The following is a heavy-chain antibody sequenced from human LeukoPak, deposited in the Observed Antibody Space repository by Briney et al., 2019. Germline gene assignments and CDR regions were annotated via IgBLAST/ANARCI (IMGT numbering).Heavy chain of an antibody. CDR1: GYTFTGYY. V-gene: IGHV1-2*02. D-gene: IGHD5-18*01. J-gene: IGHJ6*03. CDR2: INPNSGGT. CDR3: ATGRGYSYGYESEDFYYMDV. Sequence: GASVKVSFKSSGYTFTGYYMHWVRQAPGQGLEWMGWINPNSGGTNYAQRFQGRVTMTRDTSITTAYMELSRLTSDDTAAYYCATGRGYSYGYESEDFYYMDVWGKGTTVTVSS.